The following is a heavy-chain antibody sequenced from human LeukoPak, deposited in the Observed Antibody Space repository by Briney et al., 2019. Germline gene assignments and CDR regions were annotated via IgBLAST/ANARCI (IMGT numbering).Heavy chain of an antibody. CDR3: ARRVGCSSTSCYLFVFDWFDP. Sequence: SETLSLTCTVSGGSISSGSYYWGWVRQPPGKGLEWIGSIYYSGSTYYNPSLKSRVTISVDTSKNQFSLRLSSVTAADTAVYYCARRVGCSSTSCYLFVFDWFDPWGQGTLVTVSS. D-gene: IGHD2-2*01. CDR2: IYYSGST. J-gene: IGHJ5*02. V-gene: IGHV4-39*01. CDR1: GGSISSGSYY.